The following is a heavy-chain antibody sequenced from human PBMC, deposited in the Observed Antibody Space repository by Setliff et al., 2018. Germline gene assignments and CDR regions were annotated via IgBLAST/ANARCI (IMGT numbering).Heavy chain of an antibody. V-gene: IGHV1-2*02. CDR3: AKQGDLAFDY. CDR1: GYPFVGYY. D-gene: IGHD3-16*01. CDR2: IDPKSGRT. J-gene: IGHJ4*02. Sequence: ASVKVSCKTSGYPFVGYYIYWMRQAPGQGPEWMGWIDPKSGRTKYAVKFQGRVTMTRDTSINTIYMEVSSLTSDDTAIYYCAKQGDLAFDYWGQGTQVT.